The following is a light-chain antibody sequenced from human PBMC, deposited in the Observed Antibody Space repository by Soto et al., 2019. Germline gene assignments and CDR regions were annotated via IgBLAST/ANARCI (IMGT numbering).Light chain of an antibody. CDR1: QSVSSSY. CDR3: QQRSNWPT. V-gene: IGKV3D-20*02. Sequence: DIVLTQSPGTLSLSPGERATHSCRASQSVSSSYLAWYQQKPGQAPRLLIYGASSRATGIPDRFSGSGSGTDFTLTISSLEPEDFAVYYCQQRSNWPTFGQGTRLEIK. J-gene: IGKJ5*01. CDR2: GAS.